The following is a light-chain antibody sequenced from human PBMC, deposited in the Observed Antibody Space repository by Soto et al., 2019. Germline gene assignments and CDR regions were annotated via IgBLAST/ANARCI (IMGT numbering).Light chain of an antibody. CDR2: GAS. Sequence: EVMLTQSPGTLSLSPGERATLSCRASQSINSNLAWYQQKPGQAPRLLIYGASTRATGIPARFSGSGSGTEFTLTISSLQSEDFAVYFCQQYNIWPQTSGQGTKVDIK. CDR3: QQYNIWPQT. V-gene: IGKV3-15*01. J-gene: IGKJ1*01. CDR1: QSINSN.